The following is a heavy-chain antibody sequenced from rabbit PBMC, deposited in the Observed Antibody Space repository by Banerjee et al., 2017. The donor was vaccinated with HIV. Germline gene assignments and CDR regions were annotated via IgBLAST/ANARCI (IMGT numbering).Heavy chain of an antibody. CDR1: GFSFSSTYY. Sequence: QEQLEESGGDLVQPEGSLTLTCTASGFSFSSTYYMCWVRQAPGKGLEWIACIYTGSSGSTYYASWAKGRFTISKTSSTTVTLQMTSLTAADTATYFCAKSDDNNYWGFNLWGPGTLVTVS. D-gene: IGHD2-1*01. CDR3: AKSDDNNYWGFNL. CDR2: IYTGSSGST. J-gene: IGHJ4*01. V-gene: IGHV1S45*01.